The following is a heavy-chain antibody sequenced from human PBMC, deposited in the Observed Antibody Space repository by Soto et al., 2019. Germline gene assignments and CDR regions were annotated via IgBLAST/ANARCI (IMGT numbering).Heavy chain of an antibody. J-gene: IGHJ5*02. CDR1: GYTLTELS. CDR2: FDPEDGET. CDR3: VRGRGDSSGYDYLYNWFDP. V-gene: IGHV1-24*01. Sequence: GASVKVSCKVSGYTLTELSMHWVRQAPGKGLEWMGGFDPEDGETIYAQKFQGRVTMTEDTSTDTAYMELSSLRSEDTAVYYCVRGRGDSSGYDYLYNWFDPWGPGTLVTVSS. D-gene: IGHD3-22*01.